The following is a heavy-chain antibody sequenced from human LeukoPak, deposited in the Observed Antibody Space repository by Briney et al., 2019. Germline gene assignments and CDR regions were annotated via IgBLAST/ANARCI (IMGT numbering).Heavy chain of an antibody. CDR1: GYTLTRYY. J-gene: IGHJ6*02. CDR3: ARDEHTKKWPYGMDV. V-gene: IGHV1-2*02. D-gene: IGHD2-21*01. Sequence: ASVKVSCKASGYTLTRYYIHRVGQAPGQRLEWMGWINPNSGGTNYAQKFQGRVTMTRDTSISTAYMELSWLRSDDTAVYYCARDEHTKKWPYGMDVWGQGTTVTVSS. CDR2: INPNSGGT.